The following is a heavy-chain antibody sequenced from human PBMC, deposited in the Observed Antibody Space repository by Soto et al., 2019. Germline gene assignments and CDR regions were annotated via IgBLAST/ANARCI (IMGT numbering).Heavy chain of an antibody. V-gene: IGHV3-23*01. CDR3: AKAYFVWSSEQPYYFDY. J-gene: IGHJ4*02. Sequence: EVQLLDSGGALVQPGGSLRLSCAASGFTFSNYAMTWVRQGPGKGLEWVSGISGSGGRSYYADSVKGRFTISRYNSKSTLYLQMNSLRAEDTAVYYCAKAYFVWSSEQPYYFDYWGQGTLVTVSS. CDR2: ISGSGGRS. CDR1: GFTFSNYA. D-gene: IGHD3-16*01.